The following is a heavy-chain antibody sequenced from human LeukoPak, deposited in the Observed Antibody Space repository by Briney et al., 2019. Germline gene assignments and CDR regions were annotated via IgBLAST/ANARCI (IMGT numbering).Heavy chain of an antibody. J-gene: IGHJ4*02. CDR2: ISFTGSN. CDR1: GGSISSSSYF. D-gene: IGHD2-2*01. CDR3: ASPYAPYYFDC. Sequence: SETLSLTCTVSGGSISSSSYFWGWIRQPPGKGLEWIGSISFTGSNYYNPSLKSRVTISVDTSKNQFSLKLSSVTAANTAVYYCASPYAPYYFDCWGQGTLVTVSS. V-gene: IGHV4-39*01.